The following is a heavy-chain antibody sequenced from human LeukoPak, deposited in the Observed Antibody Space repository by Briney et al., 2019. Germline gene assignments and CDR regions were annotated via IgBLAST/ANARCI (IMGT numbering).Heavy chain of an antibody. Sequence: ASVKVSCKASGYTFTSYDINWVRQATGQGLEWMGWMNPNSGNTGYAQKFQGRVTMTRNTSISTAYMELSSLRSEDTAVYYCARGSGYSGYDSLFPFDYWGQGTLVTVSS. D-gene: IGHD5-12*01. CDR1: GYTFTSYD. CDR2: MNPNSGNT. J-gene: IGHJ4*02. V-gene: IGHV1-8*01. CDR3: ARGSGYSGYDSLFPFDY.